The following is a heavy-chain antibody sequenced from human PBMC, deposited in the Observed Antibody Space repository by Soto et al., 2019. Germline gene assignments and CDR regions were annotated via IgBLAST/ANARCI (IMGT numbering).Heavy chain of an antibody. V-gene: IGHV3-30*18. J-gene: IGHJ6*02. Sequence: PGGSLRLSCAASGFTFRSYGMHWVRQAPGKGLEWVAIISYDGSNEYYADSVKGRFTISRDNSKNTLYLQMNSLRAEDTAVYYCAKVGGVGWGGYLSYDYYYGMDVWGQGT. CDR3: AKVGGVGWGGYLSYDYYYGMDV. D-gene: IGHD3-3*01. CDR1: GFTFRSYG. CDR2: ISYDGSNE.